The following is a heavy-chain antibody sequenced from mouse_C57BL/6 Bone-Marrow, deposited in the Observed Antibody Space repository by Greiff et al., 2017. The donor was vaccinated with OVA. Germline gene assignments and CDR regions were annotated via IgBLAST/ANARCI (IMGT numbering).Heavy chain of an antibody. CDR3: AKGTITTVRAMDY. Sequence: QVQLKESGPGLVQPSQSLSITCTVSGFSLTSYGVHWVRQPPGKGLEWLGVIWSGGSTDYNAAFISRLSISKDNSKSQVFFKMNSLQADDTAIYYCAKGTITTVRAMDYWGQGTSVTVSS. J-gene: IGHJ4*01. D-gene: IGHD1-1*01. V-gene: IGHV2-4*01. CDR1: GFSLTSYG. CDR2: IWSGGST.